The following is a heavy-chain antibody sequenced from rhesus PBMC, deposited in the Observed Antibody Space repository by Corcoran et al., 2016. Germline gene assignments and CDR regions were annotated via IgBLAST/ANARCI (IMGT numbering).Heavy chain of an antibody. CDR2: IYGSGGGT. Sequence: QVQLQESGPGLVKPSETLSLTCAVSGGSISDDYYWSWIRQPPGKGLEWIGNIYGSGGGTNYHPSLKNRVTISIDTSKNQFSLKLSSVTAADTAVYYCARDEGYYNFWTGPGYFDYWGQGVLVTVSS. D-gene: IGHD3-3*01. J-gene: IGHJ4*01. CDR1: GGSISDDYY. CDR3: ARDEGYYNFWTGPGYFDY. V-gene: IGHV4-106*01.